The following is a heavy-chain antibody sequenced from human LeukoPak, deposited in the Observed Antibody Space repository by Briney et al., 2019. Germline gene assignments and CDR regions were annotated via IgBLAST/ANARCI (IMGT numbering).Heavy chain of an antibody. D-gene: IGHD3-22*01. CDR1: GGSFSGYY. Sequence: ETLSLTCAVYGGSFSGYYWSWIRQPPGKGLEWVSAISGSGGSTYYADSVKGRFTISRDNSENTLYLQMNSLRAEDTAVYYCAKVPRYYYDSSGYSYFDYWGQGTLVTVSS. J-gene: IGHJ4*02. CDR2: ISGSGGST. CDR3: AKVPRYYYDSSGYSYFDY. V-gene: IGHV3-23*01.